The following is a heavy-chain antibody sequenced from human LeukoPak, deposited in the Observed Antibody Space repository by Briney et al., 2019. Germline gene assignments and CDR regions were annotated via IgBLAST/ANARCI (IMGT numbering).Heavy chain of an antibody. D-gene: IGHD3-22*01. CDR3: ARSVNYYDSSGYYL. V-gene: IGHV3-11*03. CDR1: GFTFSDYY. Sequence: GGSLRLSCAASGFTFSDYYMSWIRQAPGKGLEWVSYISSSSSYTNYADSVKGRFTISRDNAKNSLYLQMDSLRAEDTAVYYCARSVNYYDSSGYYLWGQGTLVTVSS. J-gene: IGHJ4*02. CDR2: ISSSSSYT.